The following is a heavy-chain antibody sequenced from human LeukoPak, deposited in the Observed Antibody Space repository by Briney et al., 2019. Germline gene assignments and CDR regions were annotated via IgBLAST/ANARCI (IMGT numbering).Heavy chain of an antibody. CDR2: ISGSGGST. CDR1: GFTFSSYA. D-gene: IGHD6-13*01. CDR3: AEDRGYSSSWIDY. J-gene: IGHJ4*02. Sequence: GGSLRLSCAASGFTFSSYAMSWVRQAPGKGLEWVSAISGSGGSTYYAGSVKGRFTISRDNSKNTLYLQMNSLRAEDTAVYYCAEDRGYSSSWIDYWGQGTLVTVSS. V-gene: IGHV3-23*01.